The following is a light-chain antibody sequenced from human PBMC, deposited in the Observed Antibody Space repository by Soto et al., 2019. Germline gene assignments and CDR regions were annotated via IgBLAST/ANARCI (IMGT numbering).Light chain of an antibody. CDR3: QQYYNLPLT. V-gene: IGKV1-33*01. CDR2: DAS. J-gene: IGKJ4*01. CDR1: QDISNY. Sequence: DLQMTQSPSSLSASVGDRVTITCQASQDISNYLNWYQQKPGKAPKLLIYDASNLETGVPSRFSGSGSGTDFTFTISSLQPEDIETYYCQQYYNLPLTFGGGTKVEIK.